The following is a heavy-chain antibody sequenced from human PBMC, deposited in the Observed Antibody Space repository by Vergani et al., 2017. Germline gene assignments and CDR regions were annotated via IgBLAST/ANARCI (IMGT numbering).Heavy chain of an antibody. Sequence: QVQLQESGPGLVKPSQTLSLTCTVSGGSLSSGGYYWGWIRQPPRKGLEWIGSSYYSGSTYYNPSLKSRVTISVDTSKNQFSLKLSAVTAADTAVSYCARDHVGEYKLLALDYWGQGTLVTVSS. CDR2: SYYSGST. J-gene: IGHJ4*02. CDR3: ARDHVGEYKLLALDY. CDR1: GGSLSSGGYY. D-gene: IGHD2-2*01. V-gene: IGHV4-39*07.